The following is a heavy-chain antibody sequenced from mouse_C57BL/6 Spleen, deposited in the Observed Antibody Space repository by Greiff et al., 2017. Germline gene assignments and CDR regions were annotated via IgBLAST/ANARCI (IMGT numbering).Heavy chain of an antibody. CDR1: GFTFSDYY. J-gene: IGHJ4*01. CDR3: ARDRGYGSSHYYAMDY. CDR2: INYDGSST. V-gene: IGHV5-16*01. D-gene: IGHD1-1*01. Sequence: DVHLVESEGGLVQPGSSMKLSCTASGFTFSDYYMAWVRQVPEKGLEWVANINYDGSSTYYLDSLKSRFIISRDNAKNILYLQMSSLKSEDTATYYCARDRGYGSSHYYAMDYWGQGTSVTVSS.